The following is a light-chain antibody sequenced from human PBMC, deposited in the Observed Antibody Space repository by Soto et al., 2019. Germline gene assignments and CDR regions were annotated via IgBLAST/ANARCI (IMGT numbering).Light chain of an antibody. J-gene: IGKJ2*01. CDR3: QETNYHT. V-gene: IGKV1-5*01. Sequence: DIQMTQSPSTLSASVGDRVTITCRASQRINEWLAWYQKKPGEAPKLLVYDASKLHSGVRSMFSGSGSGTEFTLTLSNLQDDALATYYYQETNYHTFGQGTKLEIK. CDR2: DAS. CDR1: QRINEW.